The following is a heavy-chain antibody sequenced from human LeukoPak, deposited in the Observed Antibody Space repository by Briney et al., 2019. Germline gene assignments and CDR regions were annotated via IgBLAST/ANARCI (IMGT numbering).Heavy chain of an antibody. J-gene: IGHJ3*02. Sequence: SVKVSCKASGGTFSNHAVSWVRQAPGQGLEWMGRIIPVSGTTNYAQNFQGRVTITTDESTSTVYMDLSSLRSEDTAVYFCARALTRPYGDPTKDAFDIWGQGTMVTVSS. CDR1: GGTFSNHA. V-gene: IGHV1-69*05. D-gene: IGHD4-17*01. CDR2: IIPVSGTT. CDR3: ARALTRPYGDPTKDAFDI.